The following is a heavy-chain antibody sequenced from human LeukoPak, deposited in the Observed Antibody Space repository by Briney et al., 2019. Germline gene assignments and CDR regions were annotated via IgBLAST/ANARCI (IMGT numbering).Heavy chain of an antibody. V-gene: IGHV4-34*01. J-gene: IGHJ6*02. CDR2: INHSGST. CDR1: GGSFSGYY. CDR3: AKDRVPAAVLDAMDV. D-gene: IGHD2-2*01. Sequence: SETLSLTCAVYGGSFSGYYWSWIRQPPGKGLEWIGEINHSGSTNYNPSLKSRVTISVDTSKNQFSLKLSSATAEDTAVYYCAKDRVPAAVLDAMDVWGQGTTVTVSS.